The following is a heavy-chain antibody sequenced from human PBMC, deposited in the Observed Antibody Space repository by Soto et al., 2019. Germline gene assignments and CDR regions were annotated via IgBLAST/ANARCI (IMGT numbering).Heavy chain of an antibody. J-gene: IGHJ4*02. CDR1: GGSFSGYY. CDR3: ARGLLLDDSSGYYYDY. D-gene: IGHD3-22*01. Sequence: SETLSLTCAVYGGSFSGYYWSWIRQPPGKGLEWIGEINHSGSTNYNPSLKSRVTISVDTSKNQFSLKLSSVTAADTAVYYCARGLLLDDSSGYYYDYWGRGTLVTVSS. CDR2: INHSGST. V-gene: IGHV4-34*01.